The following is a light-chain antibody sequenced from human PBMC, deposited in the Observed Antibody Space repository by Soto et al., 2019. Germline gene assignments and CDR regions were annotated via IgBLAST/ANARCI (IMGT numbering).Light chain of an antibody. CDR3: RTWGGTGV. CDR1: SSDIGRYSY. CDR2: EVT. V-gene: IGLV2-14*01. Sequence: QSALTQPDSVSGSPGQSIAISCTGTSSDIGRYSYVSWYQQHPGKAPKLIIYEVTNRPSGVSNRFSGSKSANTASLTITGLQADDEADYYCRTWGGTGVFGTGTKLTVL. J-gene: IGLJ1*01.